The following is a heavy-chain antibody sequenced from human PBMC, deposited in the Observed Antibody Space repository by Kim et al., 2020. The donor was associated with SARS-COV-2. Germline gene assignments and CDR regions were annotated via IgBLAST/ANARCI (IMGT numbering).Heavy chain of an antibody. CDR3: AKDNCSGGSCYFFDI. V-gene: IGHV3-9*01. CDR2: ISWNSGSI. Sequence: GGSLRLSCAASGFTFDDYAMHWVRQAPGKGLEWVSGISWNSGSIGHADSVKGRFTISRDNAKNSLYLQMNSLRAEDTALYYCAKDNCSGGSCYFFDIWGQGTMVTVSS. CDR1: GFTFDDYA. D-gene: IGHD2-15*01. J-gene: IGHJ3*02.